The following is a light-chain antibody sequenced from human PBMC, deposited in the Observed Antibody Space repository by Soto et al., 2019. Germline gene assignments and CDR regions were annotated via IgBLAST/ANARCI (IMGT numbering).Light chain of an antibody. CDR1: QSISTN. CDR3: QHYNNWPPWT. J-gene: IGKJ1*01. Sequence: EIVMTQSPATLSGSPGERATLSCRASQSISTNLAWYQHQPGQVPRLLIYSTSTRATGVPASFSGSGSATEFTLTISTLQPQDFATYYCQHYNNWPPWTFGQGTKVDIK. V-gene: IGKV3D-15*01. CDR2: STS.